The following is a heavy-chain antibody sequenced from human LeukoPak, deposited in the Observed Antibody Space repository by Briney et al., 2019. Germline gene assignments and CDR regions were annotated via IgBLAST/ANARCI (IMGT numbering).Heavy chain of an antibody. J-gene: IGHJ4*02. CDR3: ARAQAPYGEQPGYFDY. CDR1: GFTFSSYS. V-gene: IGHV3-48*01. Sequence: GGSLGLSCAASGFTFSSYSMNWVRQAPGKGLEWVSYISSSSSTIYYADSVKGRFTISRDNAKNSLYLQMNSLRAEDTAVYYCARAQAPYGEQPGYFDYWGQGTLVTVSS. D-gene: IGHD4-17*01. CDR2: ISSSSSTI.